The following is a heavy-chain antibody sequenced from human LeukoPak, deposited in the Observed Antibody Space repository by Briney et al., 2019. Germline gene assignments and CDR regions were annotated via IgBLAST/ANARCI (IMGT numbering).Heavy chain of an antibody. CDR1: GFTFSSYA. D-gene: IGHD2-2*01. Sequence: GGSLRLSCAASGFTFSSYAMSWVRQAPGKGLEWVANIKQDGSEKYYVDSVKGRFTISRDNAKNSLYLQMNSLRAEDTAVYYCARGLQASAIVVVPAAWNGMDVWGQGTTVTVSS. CDR2: IKQDGSEK. J-gene: IGHJ6*02. V-gene: IGHV3-7*05. CDR3: ARGLQASAIVVVPAAWNGMDV.